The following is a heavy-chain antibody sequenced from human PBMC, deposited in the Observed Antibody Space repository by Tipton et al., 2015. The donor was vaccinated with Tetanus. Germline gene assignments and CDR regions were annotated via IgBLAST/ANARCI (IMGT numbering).Heavy chain of an antibody. V-gene: IGHV3-23*01. CDR3: AKVHITQSDIAVAGASASHNQTQNDY. D-gene: IGHD6-19*01. CDR2: ISGSGGST. J-gene: IGHJ4*02. CDR1: GFTFSSYA. Sequence: CAASGFTFSSYAMSWVRQAPGKGLEWVSAISGSGGSTYYADSVKGRFTISRDNSKNTLDLQMNSLRAEDTAVYYCAKVHITQSDIAVAGASASHNQTQNDYWGQGTLVTVSS.